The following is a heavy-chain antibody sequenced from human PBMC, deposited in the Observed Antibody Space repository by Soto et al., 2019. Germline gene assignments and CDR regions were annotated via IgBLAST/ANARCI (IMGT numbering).Heavy chain of an antibody. J-gene: IGHJ4*02. CDR3: AREISGYYYY. CDR1: GFTFSDYY. V-gene: IGHV3-11*04. D-gene: IGHD3-22*01. CDR2: ISSSGSTI. Sequence: SGFTFSDYYMSWIRQAPVKGLEWVSYISSSGSTIYYADSVKGRFTISRDNAKNTLYLQMNSLRAEDTAVNYCAREISGYYYYWGQGTLVTVSS.